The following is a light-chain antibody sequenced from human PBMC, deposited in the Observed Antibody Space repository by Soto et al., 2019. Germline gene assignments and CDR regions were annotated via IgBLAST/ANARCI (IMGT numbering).Light chain of an antibody. CDR3: QQYNDNWPT. V-gene: IGKV3-15*01. CDR1: QSVRTN. J-gene: IGKJ1*01. Sequence: EIVVTQSQDTLSVSPGERATLSCRARQSVRTNLAWYQHKPGQSPRLLIYGAFNRATGFPGRFSGRGSGTEFTLTINRLTSEDFAVYYCQQYNDNWPTFGQGTKVDIK. CDR2: GAF.